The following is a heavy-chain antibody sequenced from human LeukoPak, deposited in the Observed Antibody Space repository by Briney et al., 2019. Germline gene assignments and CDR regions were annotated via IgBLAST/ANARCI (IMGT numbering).Heavy chain of an antibody. V-gene: IGHV3-48*04. Sequence: GGSLRLSCAASGFTFSGHNMNWVRQAPGKGLEWMSFVSISSGTIYYAHSLKGRLTISRDNAKSSLDMEMNSLRAEDTAMYYCVSVMSTFGGVMIYFDSWGQGTLVTVSS. CDR3: VSVMSTFGGVMIYFDS. D-gene: IGHD3-16*01. CDR1: GFTFSGHN. CDR2: VSISSGTI. J-gene: IGHJ4*02.